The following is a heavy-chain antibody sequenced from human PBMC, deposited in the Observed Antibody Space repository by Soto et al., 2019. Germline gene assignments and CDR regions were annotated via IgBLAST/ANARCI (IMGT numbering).Heavy chain of an antibody. CDR2: INHSGST. CDR3: ARGGYDFWSGYSPLMLLDY. J-gene: IGHJ4*02. CDR1: GGSFSGYY. V-gene: IGHV4-34*01. D-gene: IGHD3-3*01. Sequence: SETLSLTCAVYGGSFSGYYWSRIRQPPGKGLEWIGEINHSGSTNYNPSLKSRVTISVDTSKNQFSLKLSSVTAADTAVYYCARGGYDFWSGYSPLMLLDYWGQGTLVTVSS.